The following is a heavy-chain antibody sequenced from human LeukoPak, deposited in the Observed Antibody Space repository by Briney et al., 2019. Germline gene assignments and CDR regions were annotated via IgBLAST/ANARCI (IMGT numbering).Heavy chain of an antibody. V-gene: IGHV3-23*01. D-gene: IGHD6-13*01. J-gene: IGHJ4*02. CDR3: AKASHSSSWYYFDY. CDR2: ISGGGGST. Sequence: GGSLRLSCAASGFTFSSYWMSWVRQAPGKGLEWVSAISGGGGSTYYADSVKGRFTISRDNSKNTLYLQMNSLRAEDTAVYYCAKASHSSSWYYFDYWGQGTLVTVSS. CDR1: GFTFSSYW.